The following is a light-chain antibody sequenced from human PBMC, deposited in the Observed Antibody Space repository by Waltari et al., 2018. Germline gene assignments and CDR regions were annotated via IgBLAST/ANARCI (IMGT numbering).Light chain of an antibody. CDR1: SSNIGAYYH. V-gene: IGLV1-40*01. J-gene: IGLJ1*01. CDR2: ANN. Sequence: QSVLTQPPSVSGAPGPSVTISCTGSSSNIGAYYHVYWSQHLPGTAPKVLIYANNNRPSGVPDRFSGSKSGASASLAITGLQAEDEADYYCQSFDSSLDGYVFGTGTKVTVL. CDR3: QSFDSSLDGYV.